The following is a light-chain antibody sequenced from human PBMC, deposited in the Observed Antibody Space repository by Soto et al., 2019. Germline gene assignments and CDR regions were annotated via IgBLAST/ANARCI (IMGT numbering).Light chain of an antibody. Sequence: AIRMTQSPSSLSASTGDRVTISCRASQGISSYLAWYQKKPGKAPNLLIYAASTLQTGVPSRFIGSGSGTDFTLTINYLQSEDFATYYCQQYYSYPRAFGQGTQVDIK. J-gene: IGKJ1*01. CDR2: AAS. V-gene: IGKV1-8*01. CDR1: QGISSY. CDR3: QQYYSYPRA.